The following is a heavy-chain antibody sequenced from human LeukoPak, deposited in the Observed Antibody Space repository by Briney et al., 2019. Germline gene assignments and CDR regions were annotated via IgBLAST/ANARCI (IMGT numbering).Heavy chain of an antibody. V-gene: IGHV1-18*01. D-gene: IGHD3-10*01. Sequence: ASVKVSCKASGYTFTSYDINWVRQAPGQGLEWMGWVSGYNGNTNYVQKFQGRVTMTTDTSTNTAYMELRSLTSDDTAVYYCASGSITMIRGVTSFYYGMDVWGQGTTVTVSS. CDR3: ASGSITMIRGVTSFYYGMDV. J-gene: IGHJ6*02. CDR1: GYTFTSYD. CDR2: VSGYNGNT.